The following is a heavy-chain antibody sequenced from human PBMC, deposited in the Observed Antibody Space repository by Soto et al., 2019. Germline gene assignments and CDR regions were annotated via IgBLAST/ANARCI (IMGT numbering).Heavy chain of an antibody. Sequence: GGSLRLSCAASGFTFDDYTMQWVRQAPGKGLEWVSLISWDGGITYYADSVKGRFTISRDNSKNSLYLQMNSLTTEDTALYYCAKAGAYNYGSYFDYWGQGTLVTVSS. CDR1: GFTFDDYT. J-gene: IGHJ4*02. D-gene: IGHD5-18*01. V-gene: IGHV3-43*01. CDR3: AKAGAYNYGSYFDY. CDR2: ISWDGGIT.